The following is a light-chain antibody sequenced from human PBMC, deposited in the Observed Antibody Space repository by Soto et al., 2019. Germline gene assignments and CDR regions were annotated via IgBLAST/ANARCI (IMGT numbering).Light chain of an antibody. V-gene: IGLV1-44*01. Sequence: QSVLTQPPSASGTPGQRVTISCSGSGSSIGTNTVNWYRQLPGTAPKLLIYGDNQRPSGVHDRFSGSKSGTSASLAISGIQSEDEAEYYCAAWDGSLNNVLFGGGTKVTVL. CDR2: GDN. J-gene: IGLJ2*01. CDR3: AAWDGSLNNVL. CDR1: GSSIGTNT.